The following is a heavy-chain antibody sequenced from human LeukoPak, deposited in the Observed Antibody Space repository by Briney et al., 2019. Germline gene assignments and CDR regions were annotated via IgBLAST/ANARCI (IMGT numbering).Heavy chain of an antibody. D-gene: IGHD6-19*01. Sequence: SVKVSCKASGGTFSSYAISWVRQAPGQGLEWMGEIIPIFGTANYAQKFQGRVTITADESTSTAYMELSSLRSEDTAVYYCAGNLIAVAGTNDYWGQGTLVTVSS. CDR3: AGNLIAVAGTNDY. CDR1: GGTFSSYA. CDR2: IIPIFGTA. V-gene: IGHV1-69*13. J-gene: IGHJ4*02.